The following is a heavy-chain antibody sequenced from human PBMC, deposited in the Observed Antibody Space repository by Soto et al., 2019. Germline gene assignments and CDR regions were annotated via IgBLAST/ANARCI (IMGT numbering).Heavy chain of an antibody. V-gene: IGHV3-64*01. D-gene: IGHD3-3*01. J-gene: IGHJ4*02. CDR1: GFTFSSYA. CDR3: ARWYYDFWSGYFKTYYFDY. CDR2: ISSNGGST. Sequence: EVQLVESGGGLVQPGGSLRLSCAASGFTFSSYAMHWVRQAPGKGLEYVSAISSNGGSTYYANSVKGRFTISRDNSKNTLYVQMGRLRADDMAVYYCARWYYDFWSGYFKTYYFDYWGQGSLVTVSS.